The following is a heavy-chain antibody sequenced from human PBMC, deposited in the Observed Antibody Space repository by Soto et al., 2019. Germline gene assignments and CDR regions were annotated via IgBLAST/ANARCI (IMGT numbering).Heavy chain of an antibody. V-gene: IGHV4-31*03. D-gene: IGHD1-1*01. J-gene: IGHJ4*02. CDR2: IYHTGST. CDR3: ARATGTLRSRNCDY. CDR1: GGSISTVGHY. Sequence: PSETLSLTCSVSGGSISTVGHYWAWLRQPPGKGLEWIGSIYHTGSTYYSTSLRSRLTMSVDTSKSQFSLVLSSVTAADTAVYYCARATGTLRSRNCDYWGQGSLVTVSS.